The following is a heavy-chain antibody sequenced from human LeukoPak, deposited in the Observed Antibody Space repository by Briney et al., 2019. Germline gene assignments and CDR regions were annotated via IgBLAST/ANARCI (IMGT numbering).Heavy chain of an antibody. Sequence: GPTLSLSCTVSGYTLTELSMHWVPQAPGKGLERMGGFDPEDGETIYAQKFQGRVTMTEDTSTDTAYMELSSLRSEDTAVYYCAIPNYGDYGATYYFEYWGQGTLVTV. V-gene: IGHV1-24*01. CDR2: FDPEDGET. CDR1: GYTLTELS. CDR3: AIPNYGDYGATYYFEY. D-gene: IGHD4-17*01. J-gene: IGHJ4*02.